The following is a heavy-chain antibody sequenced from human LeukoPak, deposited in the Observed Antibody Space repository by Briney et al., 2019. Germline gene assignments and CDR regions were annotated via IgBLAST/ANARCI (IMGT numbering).Heavy chain of an antibody. J-gene: IGHJ3*02. V-gene: IGHV4-4*07. CDR3: ARDQTYYDTSGFSLYAFDI. D-gene: IGHD3-22*01. CDR2: IYTSGTT. Sequence: PSETLSLTCSVSGGSISSYYWSWIRQPAGKGLEWIGRIYTSGTTNYNPSLKSRVTMSVDTSKNQFSLKLNSVTAADTPVYYCARDQTYYDTSGFSLYAFDIWGQGTMVTVSS. CDR1: GGSISSYY.